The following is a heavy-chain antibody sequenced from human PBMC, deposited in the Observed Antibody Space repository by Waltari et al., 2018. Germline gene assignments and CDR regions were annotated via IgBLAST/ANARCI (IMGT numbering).Heavy chain of an antibody. CDR3: EGSGGH. V-gene: IGHV3-23*01. CDR2: ISSDGRT. J-gene: IGHJ4*02. CDR1: GFTVSAHS. D-gene: IGHD3-10*01. Sequence: EVQLLESGGGLVQPGGSLRLSCAASGFTVSAHSMTWVRQAPGKGLELVAGISSDGRTYDADSVKGRFTISRDNSKNTLYLQMQSLRAEDTAVYYCEGSGGHWGQGTLVTVSS.